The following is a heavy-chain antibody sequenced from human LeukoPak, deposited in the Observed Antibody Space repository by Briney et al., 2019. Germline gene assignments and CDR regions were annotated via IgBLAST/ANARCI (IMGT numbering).Heavy chain of an antibody. J-gene: IGHJ5*02. D-gene: IGHD1-1*01. Sequence: ASVKVSCKASGGTFSSYAISWVRQAPGQGLEWMGEIIPIFGTANYAQKFQGRVTITTDETTSTAYMELSSLRSEDTAVYYCAGEVQLERENWFDPWGQGTLVTVSS. CDR2: IIPIFGTA. CDR3: AGEVQLERENWFDP. CDR1: GGTFSSYA. V-gene: IGHV1-69*05.